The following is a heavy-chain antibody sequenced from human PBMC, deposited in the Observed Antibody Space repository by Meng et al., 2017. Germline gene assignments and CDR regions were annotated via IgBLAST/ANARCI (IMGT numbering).Heavy chain of an antibody. CDR3: ARDLNWVVWDY. V-gene: IGHV3-74*01. CDR2: INDDGSST. CDR1: GFTLSTYK. J-gene: IGHJ4*02. D-gene: IGHD3/OR15-3a*01. Sequence: HLVESGGGLIQPGGSLSLSCAVSGFTLSTYKMHCFRQAPGKRLVWVSRINDDGSSTTYTDSVRGRFTISRDNAKNTLYLQMNSLRAEDTAVYYCARDLNWVVWDYWGQGTLVTVSS.